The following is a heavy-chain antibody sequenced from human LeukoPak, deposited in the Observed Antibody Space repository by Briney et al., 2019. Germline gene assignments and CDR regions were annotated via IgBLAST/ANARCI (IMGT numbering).Heavy chain of an antibody. CDR2: IHYSGST. CDR3: AGAYCGGDYPCAFDI. Sequence: PSETLSLTCTVSGGSISSYYWSWIRQPPGKGLEWIGYIHYSGSTNYNPSLKSRVTISVDTSKNQFSLKLSSVTAADTAVYYCAGAYCGGDYPCAFDIWGQGTMVTVSS. D-gene: IGHD2-21*02. V-gene: IGHV4-59*01. CDR1: GGSISSYY. J-gene: IGHJ3*02.